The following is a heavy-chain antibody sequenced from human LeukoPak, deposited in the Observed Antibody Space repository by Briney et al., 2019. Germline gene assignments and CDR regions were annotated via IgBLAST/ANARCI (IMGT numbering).Heavy chain of an antibody. CDR2: ISSSGSTI. CDR1: GFTFSSYE. Sequence: GGSLRLSCAASGFTFSSYEMNWVRQAPGKGLEWVSYISSSGSTIYYADSVKGRFTISRDNSKNTLYLQMNSLRAEDTAVYYCARASYYARDYFDYWGQGTLVTVSS. V-gene: IGHV3-48*03. CDR3: ARASYYARDYFDY. D-gene: IGHD3-22*01. J-gene: IGHJ4*02.